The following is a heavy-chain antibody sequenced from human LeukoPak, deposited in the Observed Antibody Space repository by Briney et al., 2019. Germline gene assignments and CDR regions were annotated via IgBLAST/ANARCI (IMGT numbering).Heavy chain of an antibody. J-gene: IGHJ4*02. Sequence: SETLSLTCAVYGGSFSGYYWSWIRQPSGKGLEWIGEINHSGSTNCNPSLKSRVTISVDTYKNQFSLKLSSVTAADTAVYYCARDGVAAAVKLDYWGQGTLVTVSS. V-gene: IGHV4-34*01. CDR2: INHSGST. CDR1: GGSFSGYY. D-gene: IGHD6-13*01. CDR3: ARDGVAAAVKLDY.